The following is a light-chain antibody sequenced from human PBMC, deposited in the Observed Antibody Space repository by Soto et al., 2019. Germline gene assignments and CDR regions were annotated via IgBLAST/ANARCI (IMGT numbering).Light chain of an antibody. J-gene: IGKJ4*01. V-gene: IGKV1-12*01. CDR1: QVISSW. Sequence: DIQMTQSPSSVSASVGDRVTISCRASQVISSWLAWYQQKPGEAPNLLIYKASNLQTGVPSRFSGSGSGTDFTLTITNLQPEDFATYYFHQASSFPLSFGGGTKVEIK. CDR2: KAS. CDR3: HQASSFPLS.